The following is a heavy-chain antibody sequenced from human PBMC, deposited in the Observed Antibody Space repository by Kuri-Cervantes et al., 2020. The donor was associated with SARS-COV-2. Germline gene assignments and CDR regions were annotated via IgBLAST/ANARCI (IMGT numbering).Heavy chain of an antibody. CDR2: ISGSGGST. CDR3: AKCSDVAAACQTDY. V-gene: IGHV3-23*01. Sequence: GEPLKISCAASGFTFSSYAMSWARQVPGKGLEWVSAISGSGGSTYYADPVKGRFTISSDKSMNTLYLQMNSLRAEDTAVYYCAKCSDVAAACQTDYWGKGTLVTVSS. D-gene: IGHD6-13*01. CDR1: GFTFSSYA. J-gene: IGHJ4*02.